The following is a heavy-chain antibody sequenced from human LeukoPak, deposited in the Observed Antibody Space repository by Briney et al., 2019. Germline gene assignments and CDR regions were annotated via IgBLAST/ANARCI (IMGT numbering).Heavy chain of an antibody. D-gene: IGHD3-9*01. J-gene: IGHJ4*02. Sequence: SETLCLTCTVSGDSISSGGYYWSWIRQHPGKGLEWIGYIYYSGSTYYNPSLKSRVTISVDTSKNQFSLKLSSVTAADTAVYYCARSTRLVMAFDYWGQGTLVTVSS. CDR3: ARSTRLVMAFDY. CDR1: GDSISSGGYY. V-gene: IGHV4-31*03. CDR2: IYYSGST.